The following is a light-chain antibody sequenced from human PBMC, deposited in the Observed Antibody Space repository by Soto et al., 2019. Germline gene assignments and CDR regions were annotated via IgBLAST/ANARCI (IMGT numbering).Light chain of an antibody. CDR3: QQYNNWPPT. CDR2: GAS. CDR1: QSITSN. Sequence: EIVMTQSPATLSVSPGEGATLSCRARQSITSNLAGYQQKPGQAPRLLVSGASTRATGIPARFSGSGSGTEFTLTISSLQSEDFAVYYYQQYNNWPPTFGQGTKVEIK. J-gene: IGKJ1*01. V-gene: IGKV3-15*01.